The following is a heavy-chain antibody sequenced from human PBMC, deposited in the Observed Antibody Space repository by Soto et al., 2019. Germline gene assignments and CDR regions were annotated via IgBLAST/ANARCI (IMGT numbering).Heavy chain of an antibody. CDR2: IYSGGST. Sequence: PGESLKISCAASGFTVSDNYMNWVRQAPGKGLEWVSVIYSGGSTYYTDSVKGRFTISRDNSKNTLYLQMNSLRAEDTAVYYCARGYPTGGNGLDVWGQGTTVTVSS. V-gene: IGHV3-53*01. D-gene: IGHD2-15*01. J-gene: IGHJ6*02. CDR1: GFTVSDNY. CDR3: ARGYPTGGNGLDV.